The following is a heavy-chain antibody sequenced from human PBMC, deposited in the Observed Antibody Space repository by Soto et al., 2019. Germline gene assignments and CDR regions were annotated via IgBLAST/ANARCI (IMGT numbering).Heavy chain of an antibody. CDR3: ARYWQKRAFYGMDV. J-gene: IGHJ6*02. CDR2: ISGSGSYT. V-gene: IGHV3-21*01. CDR1: GFTFTSYV. D-gene: IGHD2-15*01. Sequence: GSLRLSCAASGFTFTSYVMIWVRQAPGKGLEWVSEISGSGSYTKYADSVKGRFTISRDNAKNSLYLQMNSLRAEDTAVYYCARYWQKRAFYGMDVWGQGTTVTVSS.